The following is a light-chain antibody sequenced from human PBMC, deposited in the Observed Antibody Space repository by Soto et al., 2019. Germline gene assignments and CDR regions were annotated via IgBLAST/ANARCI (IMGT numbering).Light chain of an antibody. Sequence: QSVLTQPPSVSGAPGRRVTISCTGSSSNIGADYNVHWYQQLPGTAPKLLIYDNSDRPSGVPDRFSGSRSDTSASLAITGLQAEDEADYYCSSYAGNIQLVFGGGTKVTVL. J-gene: IGLJ2*01. V-gene: IGLV1-40*01. CDR1: SSNIGADYN. CDR2: DNS. CDR3: SSYAGNIQLV.